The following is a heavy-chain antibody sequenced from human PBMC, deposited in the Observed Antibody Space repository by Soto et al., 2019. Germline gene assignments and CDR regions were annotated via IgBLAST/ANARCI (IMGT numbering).Heavy chain of an antibody. CDR3: ARNYGVDY. D-gene: IGHD4-17*01. CDR2: ISGSSDYI. Sequence: LRLSCAASGFSFSSYTMNWVRQAPGKGLEWVSSISGSSDYIYYAGSVKGRFTISRDNAENSLYLQMNSLRAEDTAVYYCARNYGVDYWGQGTLVTVSS. V-gene: IGHV3-21*01. J-gene: IGHJ4*02. CDR1: GFSFSSYT.